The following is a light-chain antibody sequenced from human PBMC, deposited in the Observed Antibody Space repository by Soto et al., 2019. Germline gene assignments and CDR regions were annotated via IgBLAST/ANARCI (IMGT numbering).Light chain of an antibody. Sequence: QSVLTQPPSVSAAPGQKVTISCSGSSSNIGNNYVSWYQHLPGTAPKLLIYVNNQRPSGIPDRFSGSKSGTSATLGITGLQTGDEADYYCGTWDSSLSAVLFGGGTKLTVL. CDR3: GTWDSSLSAVL. CDR1: SSNIGNNY. CDR2: VNN. V-gene: IGLV1-51*01. J-gene: IGLJ2*01.